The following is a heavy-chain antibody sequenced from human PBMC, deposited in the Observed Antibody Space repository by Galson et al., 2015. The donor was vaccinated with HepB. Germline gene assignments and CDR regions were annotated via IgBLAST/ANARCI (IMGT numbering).Heavy chain of an antibody. V-gene: IGHV3-21*01. J-gene: IGHJ3*02. CDR1: GFTFSSYS. CDR2: ISSTSSYI. Sequence: SLRLSCAASGFTFSSYSMNWVRQAPGKGLEWVSSISSTSSYIYYVDSVKGRFTISRDNVKNSLYLQMNSLRAEDTAVYYCARGAPGIYCSGGSCTHDIWGQGTMVTVSS. CDR3: ARGAPGIYCSGGSCTHDI. D-gene: IGHD2-15*01.